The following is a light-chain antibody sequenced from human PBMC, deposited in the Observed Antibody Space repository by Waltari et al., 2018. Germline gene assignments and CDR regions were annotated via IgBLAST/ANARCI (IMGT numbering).Light chain of an antibody. CDR3: QVWDSTSDHRV. Sequence: SYVLTQPPSLSVAPGKTARITCGGNDIGSKSVHWYQQRPGQAPVLVVYDESGRPSGIPGRFSGSNSGNAVTLTISGGEAGDEADYYCQVWDSTSDHRVFGGGTKLTVL. CDR1: DIGSKS. CDR2: DES. V-gene: IGLV3-21*01. J-gene: IGLJ3*02.